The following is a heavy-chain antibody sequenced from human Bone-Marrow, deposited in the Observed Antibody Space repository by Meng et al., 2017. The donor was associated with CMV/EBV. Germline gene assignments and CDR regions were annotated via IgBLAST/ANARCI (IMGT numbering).Heavy chain of an antibody. J-gene: IGHJ6*02. CDR2: INNDGSGT. Sequence: GGSLRLSCAASGFTFSSYWMHWVRQAPGKGLVWVSRINNDGSGTRYADSVKGRFTISRDNAKNTLYLQMNSLRAEDTAVYYCARVDWDFWSGGGMDVWGQGTTVTFSS. D-gene: IGHD3-3*01. V-gene: IGHV3-74*01. CDR3: ARVDWDFWSGGGMDV. CDR1: GFTFSSYW.